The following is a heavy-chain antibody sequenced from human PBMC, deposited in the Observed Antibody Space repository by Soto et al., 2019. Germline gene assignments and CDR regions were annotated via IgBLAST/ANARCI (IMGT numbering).Heavy chain of an antibody. Sequence: EVQLVESGGGLVKPGGSLRLSCAASGFTFSNAWMNWVRQAPGKGLEWVGRIKSKTDGGTTDYAAPVKGRVTISREDSKNTLYLQMNSLKTEDTAVYYCIVRYPYYFDYWGQGTLVTVSS. V-gene: IGHV3-15*07. CDR1: GFTFSNAW. D-gene: IGHD2-21*01. CDR3: IVRYPYYFDY. J-gene: IGHJ4*02. CDR2: IKSKTDGGTT.